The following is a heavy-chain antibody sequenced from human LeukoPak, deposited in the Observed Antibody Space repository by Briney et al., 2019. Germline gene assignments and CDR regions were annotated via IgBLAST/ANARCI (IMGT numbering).Heavy chain of an antibody. CDR2: IYYSGST. CDR1: GGSISSSSYY. CDR3: ARVQYYYGSWFDS. V-gene: IGHV4-39*07. D-gene: IGHD3-10*01. Sequence: PSETLSLTCTVSGGSISSSSYYWRWIRQPPGKGLECIGSIYYSGSTYYNPSLKSRVTISVDTSKNQFSLKLSSVTAADTAVYYCARVQYYYGSWFDSWGQGTLVTVSS. J-gene: IGHJ5*01.